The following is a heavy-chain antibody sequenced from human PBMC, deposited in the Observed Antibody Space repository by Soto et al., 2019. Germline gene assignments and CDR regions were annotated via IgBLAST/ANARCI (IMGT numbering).Heavy chain of an antibody. CDR2: ISSASSET. CDR3: ARVAY. V-gene: IGHV3-21*01. J-gene: IGHJ4*02. CDR1: GFTFIRVS. Sequence: GGSLRLSCEASGFTFIRVSINWVRQVPGKGLEWVASISSASSETWYADSVKGRFIISRDNAQNSLFLQMNTLRPEDSAIYYCARVAYWGPGTQVTVSS.